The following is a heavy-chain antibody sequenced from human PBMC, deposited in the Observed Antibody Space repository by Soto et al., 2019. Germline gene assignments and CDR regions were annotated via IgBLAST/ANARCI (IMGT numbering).Heavy chain of an antibody. CDR3: ARVTTSSGAYYYYDMDV. J-gene: IGHJ6*02. V-gene: IGHV3-11*01. D-gene: IGHD1-26*01. CDR2: ISGGGGTI. CDR1: GFTFSDDY. Sequence: GGSLRLSCAASGFTFSDDYMSWIRQAPGKGLEWLSYISGGGGTIYYADSVKGRFTVSRDNAKNSLYLQINNLRAEDTAVYYCARVTTSSGAYYYYDMDVWGQGTTVTVSS.